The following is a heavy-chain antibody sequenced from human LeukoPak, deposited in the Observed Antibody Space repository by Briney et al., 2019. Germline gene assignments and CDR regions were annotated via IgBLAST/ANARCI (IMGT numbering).Heavy chain of an antibody. CDR2: IYYSGST. CDR3: ARHNGRSDFWSGYYLSYYFDY. Sequence: SDTLSLTCTVSGGSISSSSYYWGWIRQPPGQGLEGVGSIYYSGSTYYNPSLKSRVTISVDTSKNQFSLKLSSVTAADTAVYYCARHNGRSDFWSGYYLSYYFDYWGQGTLVTVSS. CDR1: GGSISSSSYY. D-gene: IGHD3-3*01. V-gene: IGHV4-39*01. J-gene: IGHJ4*02.